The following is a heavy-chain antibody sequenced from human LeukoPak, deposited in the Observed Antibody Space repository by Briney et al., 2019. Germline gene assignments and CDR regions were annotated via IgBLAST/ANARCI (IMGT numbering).Heavy chain of an antibody. CDR1: GGSISSGGYY. Sequence: PSETLSLTCTVSGGSISSGGYYLSWIRQHPGKGLEWIGYIYYSGSTYYNPSLKSRVTISVDTSKNQFSLKLSSVTAADTAVYYCARAQGGPGPFEDWGQGTLVTVSS. J-gene: IGHJ4*02. D-gene: IGHD3-10*01. CDR2: IYYSGST. V-gene: IGHV4-31*03. CDR3: ARAQGGPGPFED.